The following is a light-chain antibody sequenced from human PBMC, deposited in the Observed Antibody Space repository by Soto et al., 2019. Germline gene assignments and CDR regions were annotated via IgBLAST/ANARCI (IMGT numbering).Light chain of an antibody. CDR1: SSDVGGYNY. CDR2: EVS. V-gene: IGLV2-14*01. Sequence: QSALTQAACVSGSPGQSITISCTGTSSDVGGYNYVSWYQQHPGKAPKLMIYEVSNRPSGVSNRFSGSKSGNTASLTISGLQAEDEADYYCSSYTSSSTLDVFGTGTKVTVL. CDR3: SSYTSSSTLDV. J-gene: IGLJ1*01.